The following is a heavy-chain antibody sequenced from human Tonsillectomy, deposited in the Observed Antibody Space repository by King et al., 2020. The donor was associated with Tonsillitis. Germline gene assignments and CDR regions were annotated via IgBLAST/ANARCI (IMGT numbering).Heavy chain of an antibody. CDR3: VKGRCSYSYRGSCYHPLDF. CDR2: ISGSGDTT. CDR1: GFTFSTHV. J-gene: IGHJ4*02. V-gene: IGHV3-23*04. D-gene: IGHD2-15*01. Sequence: VQLVESGGDLVQTGGSLRLSCAASGFTFSTHVIYWVRQAAGKGLEWVSGISGSGDTTYYADSVRGRFTISRDNTKSTLYLQMDSMRAKDTAVYYCVKGRCSYSYRGSCYHPLDFWGQGTLVTVSS.